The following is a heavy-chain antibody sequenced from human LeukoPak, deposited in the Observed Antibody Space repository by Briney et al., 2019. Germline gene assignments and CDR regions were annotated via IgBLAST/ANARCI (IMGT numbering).Heavy chain of an antibody. CDR3: AVQRRGQN. CDR2: MYLSGTT. Sequence: SETLSLTCTVSGDSLNSLDLWSWVRPPPGKGLEWIGEMYLSGTTHSNPSVKSRVTISIDKSKNQFFLNLSSVTAADTAVYYCAVQRRGQNWGQGTLVTVSS. V-gene: IGHV4-4*02. D-gene: IGHD6-25*01. CDR1: GDSLNSLDL. J-gene: IGHJ4*02.